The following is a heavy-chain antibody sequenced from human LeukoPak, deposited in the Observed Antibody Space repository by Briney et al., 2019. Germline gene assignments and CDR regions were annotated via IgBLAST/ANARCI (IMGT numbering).Heavy chain of an antibody. CDR3: AEHLTNAYYDMIWFDP. J-gene: IGHJ5*02. Sequence: SETLSLTCTVSGGSISNHYWSWIRQAPGKGLEWIGNIYYSGSTNYNPSVKSRVTISVDTSKNQFSLRLSSVTAADTAVYCCAEHLTNAYYDMIWFDPWGQGTLVTVSS. V-gene: IGHV4-59*11. CDR2: IYYSGST. CDR1: GGSISNHY. D-gene: IGHD3-22*01.